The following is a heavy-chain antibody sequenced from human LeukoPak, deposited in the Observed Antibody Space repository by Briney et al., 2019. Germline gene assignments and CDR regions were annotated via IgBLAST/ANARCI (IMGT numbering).Heavy chain of an antibody. V-gene: IGHV4-34*01. J-gene: IGHJ4*02. CDR1: GGPFSGYF. CDR3: ARDPTTVVTVPYYLDD. D-gene: IGHD4-23*01. CDR2: INDRGIT. Sequence: PSETLSLTCAVSGGPFSGYFWNWIRQPPGKSLEWIGEINDRGITNYNPSLKSRVTISVDTSRNQLSLKLTSVTAADTAVYYCARDPTTVVTVPYYLDDWGQGTLVTVSS.